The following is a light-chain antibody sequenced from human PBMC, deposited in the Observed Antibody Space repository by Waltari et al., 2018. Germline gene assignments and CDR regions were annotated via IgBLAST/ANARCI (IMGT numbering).Light chain of an antibody. CDR3: QQYYNYPLT. J-gene: IGKJ4*01. V-gene: IGKV1-8*01. Sequence: IRMTQSPSSVPASTGDRVTITCRASQGISSYLAWFQQKPGKAPKLLIYAASSLQRGVPSRFSGSGSGTDFTLTISCLQSEDLATYFCQQYYNYPLTFGGGTKVEIK. CDR1: QGISSY. CDR2: AAS.